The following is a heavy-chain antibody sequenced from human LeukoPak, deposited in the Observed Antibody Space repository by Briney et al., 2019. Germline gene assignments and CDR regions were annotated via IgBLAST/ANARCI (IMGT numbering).Heavy chain of an antibody. CDR1: GGSISSYY. CDR3: ARDQHYDSSGYPRLNYYYYYMDV. D-gene: IGHD3-22*01. Sequence: SETLSLTCTVSGGSISSYYWSWIRQPAGKGLEWIGRIYTSGSTNYNPSLKSRVTMSVDTSKNQFSPKLSSVTAADTAVYYCARDQHYDSSGYPRLNYYYYYMDVWGKGTTVTVSS. V-gene: IGHV4-4*07. J-gene: IGHJ6*03. CDR2: IYTSGST.